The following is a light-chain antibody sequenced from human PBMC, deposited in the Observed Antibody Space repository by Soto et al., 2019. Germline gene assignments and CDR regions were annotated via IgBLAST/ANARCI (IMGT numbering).Light chain of an antibody. Sequence: QCVLTQSPSGSGIHGRRGSISCTGSSSNIGSNYVYWYQQLPGTAPKLLIYRNNQRPSGVPDRFSGSKSGTSASLAISGLRSEDEADYYCAAWDDSLSGYVFGTGTKVTVL. CDR2: RNN. CDR1: SSNIGSNY. J-gene: IGLJ1*01. V-gene: IGLV1-47*01. CDR3: AAWDDSLSGYV.